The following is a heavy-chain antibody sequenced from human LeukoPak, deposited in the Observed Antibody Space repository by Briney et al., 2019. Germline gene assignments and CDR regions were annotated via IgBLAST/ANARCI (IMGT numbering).Heavy chain of an antibody. CDR2: ISSSSSYI. Sequence: GGSLRLSCAASGFTFSSYSMNWVRQAPGKGLEWVSSISSSSSYIYYADSVKGRFTISRDNAKNSLYLQMNSLRAEDTAMYYCARGVLLWFGELWTSLAPPDYGMDVWGQGTTVTVSS. CDR3: ARGVLLWFGELWTSLAPPDYGMDV. J-gene: IGHJ6*02. V-gene: IGHV3-21*01. D-gene: IGHD3-10*01. CDR1: GFTFSSYS.